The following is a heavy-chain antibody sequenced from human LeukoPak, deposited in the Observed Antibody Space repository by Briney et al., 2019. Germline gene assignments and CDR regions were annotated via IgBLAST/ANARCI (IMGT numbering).Heavy chain of an antibody. CDR3: ARDYYGSGSYYYPVGFDY. Sequence: ASVKVSCKASGHTFTNYYIHWVRQAPGQGLEWMGWINPNSGGTNYAQKFQGRVTMTRDTSISTAYMELSRLRSDDTAVYYCARDYYGSGSYYYPVGFDYWGQGTLVTVSS. J-gene: IGHJ4*02. CDR2: INPNSGGT. D-gene: IGHD3-10*01. CDR1: GHTFTNYY. V-gene: IGHV1-2*02.